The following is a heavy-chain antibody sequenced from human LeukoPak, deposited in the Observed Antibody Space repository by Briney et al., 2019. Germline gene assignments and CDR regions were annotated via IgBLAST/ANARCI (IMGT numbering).Heavy chain of an antibody. Sequence: GASVKVSCKASGYTFTSYYMHWVRQAPGQGLEWMGIINPSGGSTSYAQKFQGRVTMTRDTSTSTVYMELSSLRSEDTAVYYCARDRSTSRSRYYFDYWGQGTLVTVSS. D-gene: IGHD2-2*01. V-gene: IGHV1-46*01. CDR1: GYTFTSYY. J-gene: IGHJ4*02. CDR2: INPSGGST. CDR3: ARDRSTSRSRYYFDY.